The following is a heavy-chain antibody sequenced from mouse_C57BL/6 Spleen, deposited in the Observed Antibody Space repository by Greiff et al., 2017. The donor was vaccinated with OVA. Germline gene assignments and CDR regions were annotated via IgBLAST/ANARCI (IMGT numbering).Heavy chain of an antibody. CDR3: ASDQGLRGAFDY. D-gene: IGHD2-4*01. J-gene: IGHJ2*01. CDR2: ISDGGSYT. CDR1: GFTFSSYA. V-gene: IGHV5-4*03. Sequence: DVMLVESGGGLVKPGGSLKLSCAASGFTFSSYAMSWVRQTPEKRLEWVATISDGGSYTYYPENVKGRFTFSRDNAKNILYLQKSHLKSEDTAMDYCASDQGLRGAFDYWGQGTTLTVSS.